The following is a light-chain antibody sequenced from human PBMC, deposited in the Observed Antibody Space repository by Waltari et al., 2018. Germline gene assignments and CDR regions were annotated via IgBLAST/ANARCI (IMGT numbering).Light chain of an antibody. V-gene: IGKV4-1*01. Sequence: DIVMTQSPDSLALSLGERATINCKSSQSAFVSSNNKNSLAWYQQKPGQPPKLLIYWASTRESGVPDRFSGSGSGTDFTLTISSLQAEDFAVYYCQQYGSSPLTFGGGTKVEIK. CDR1: QSAFVSSNNKNS. CDR2: WAS. J-gene: IGKJ4*01. CDR3: QQYGSSPLT.